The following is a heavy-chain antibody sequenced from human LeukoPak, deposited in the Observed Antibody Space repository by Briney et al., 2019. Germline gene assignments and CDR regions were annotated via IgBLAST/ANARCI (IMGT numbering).Heavy chain of an antibody. Sequence: SETLSLTCTVSRGSIIPYYWSWIRQSPGKGLEWVGYVHHTGSTDYYPSLKSRLTISVDTSKNQFSLKLSPVTAADTAVYYCARLYRPTTVTPYYFDYWSPGTLVTVSP. CDR2: VHHTGST. CDR1: RGSIIPYY. V-gene: IGHV4-59*08. D-gene: IGHD4-17*01. J-gene: IGHJ4*02. CDR3: ARLYRPTTVTPYYFDY.